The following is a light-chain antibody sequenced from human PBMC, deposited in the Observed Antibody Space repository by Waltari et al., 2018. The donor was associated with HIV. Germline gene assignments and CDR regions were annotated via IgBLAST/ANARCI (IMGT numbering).Light chain of an antibody. Sequence: SSRATQSVNRHLLAWYHQRPGQAPSLLIYRASSRATGIPDRFSGSGSGTDFTLTISRLEPEDFAVYYCQLYGSSPLYTFGQGTKLEIK. J-gene: IGKJ2*01. V-gene: IGKV3-20*01. CDR1: QSVNRHL. CDR3: QLYGSSPLYT. CDR2: RAS.